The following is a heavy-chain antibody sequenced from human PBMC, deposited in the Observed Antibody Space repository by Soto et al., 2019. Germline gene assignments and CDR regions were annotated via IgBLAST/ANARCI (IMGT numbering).Heavy chain of an antibody. D-gene: IGHD3-3*01. CDR2: MYPGDSDT. V-gene: IGHV5-51*01. CDR1: GYDFNTNW. CDR3: ARLPRDCNKTSCYYADH. J-gene: IGHJ4*02. Sequence: GESLKISCRGSGYDFNTNWLGWVRHLPGRGLEWVGIMYPGDSDTRYNPSLQGHVTLSVDVTVSTAFLQWRSLETSDTGMYFCARLPRDCNKTSCYYADHWGQGTQVTVSS.